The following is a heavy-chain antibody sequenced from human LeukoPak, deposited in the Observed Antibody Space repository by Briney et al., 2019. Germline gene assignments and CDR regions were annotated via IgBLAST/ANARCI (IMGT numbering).Heavy chain of an antibody. CDR2: MNPNSGNT. CDR3: AKDPFFYFDY. CDR1: GYTFTSYD. V-gene: IGHV1-8*01. J-gene: IGHJ4*02. D-gene: IGHD3-16*01. Sequence: ASVKVSCKASGYTFTSYDINWVRQATGQGLEWVGWMNPNSGNTGYAQKFQGRVTMTRNTSISTAYMELSSLRAGDTAVYYCAKDPFFYFDYWGQGTLVTVSS.